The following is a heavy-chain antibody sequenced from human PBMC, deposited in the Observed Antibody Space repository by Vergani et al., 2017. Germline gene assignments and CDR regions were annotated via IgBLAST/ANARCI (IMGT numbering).Heavy chain of an antibody. V-gene: IGHV3-7*01. J-gene: IGHJ5*02. CDR2: IKQGGSEK. CDR1: EFILGTYW. Sequence: DVQIVESGGGLVQPGGSLRLSCTGSEFILGTYWMTWVRQAPRKGLEWVASIKQGGSEKQYVDSVKGRFTIARDNVRNIVFLEMHDLRVAHTAVYYCARDYGSEPPQSRRLLYDIGWFDPWVQGTLVSVSS. D-gene: IGHD3-10*01. CDR3: ARDYGSEPPQSRRLLYDIGWFDP.